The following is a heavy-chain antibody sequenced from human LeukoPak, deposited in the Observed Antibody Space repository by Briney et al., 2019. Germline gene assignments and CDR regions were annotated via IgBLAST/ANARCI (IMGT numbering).Heavy chain of an antibody. Sequence: GGSLRLSCAASGFTFSSYWMSWVRQAPGKGLEWVADIKQDGSEKYYVDSVKGRFTISRDNAKNSLYLQMNSLRAEDTAVYYCARGYYDILTGYPTGFDYWGQGTLVTVSS. D-gene: IGHD3-9*01. CDR1: GFTFSSYW. J-gene: IGHJ4*02. CDR3: ARGYYDILTGYPTGFDY. V-gene: IGHV3-7*01. CDR2: IKQDGSEK.